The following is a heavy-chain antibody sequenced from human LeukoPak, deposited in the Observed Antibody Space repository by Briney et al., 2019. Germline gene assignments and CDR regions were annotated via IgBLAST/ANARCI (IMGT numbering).Heavy chain of an antibody. Sequence: PSETLSLTCTVSGGSISSSNYYWGWIRQPPGKGLEWIGRIYSSGNTDYHPYIVSLKSRVSLSLDTSKNQFFLDLTSVTAADTAVYYCARSSGNIAAAGTGWFDPWGQGTLVTVSS. CDR3: ARSSGNIAAAGTGWFDP. J-gene: IGHJ5*02. D-gene: IGHD6-13*01. CDR1: GGSISSSNYY. V-gene: IGHV4-39*07. CDR2: IYSSGNT.